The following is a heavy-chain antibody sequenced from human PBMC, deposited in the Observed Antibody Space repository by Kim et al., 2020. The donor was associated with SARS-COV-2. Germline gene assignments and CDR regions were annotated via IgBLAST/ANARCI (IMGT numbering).Heavy chain of an antibody. D-gene: IGHD4-17*01. CDR1: GFTFSSYA. V-gene: IGHV3-23*01. CDR2: IGGSGDYT. CDR3: AKGPAVPTFRSCDY. Sequence: GGSLRLSCAASGFTFSSYALSWVRQAPGRGLEWVSGIGGSGDYTSYADSVKGRFTISRDNSKSTLYLQMDSLRAEDTAVYYCAKGPAVPTFRSCDYWGQG. J-gene: IGHJ4*02.